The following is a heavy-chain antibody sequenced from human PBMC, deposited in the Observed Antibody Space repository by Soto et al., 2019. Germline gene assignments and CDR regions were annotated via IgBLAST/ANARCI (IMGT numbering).Heavy chain of an antibody. Sequence: GGSLRLSCAASGFTFSSYAMSWVRQAPGKGLEWVSAISGSGGSTYYADSVKGRFTISRDNSKNTLYLQMNSLRAEDTAVYYCAKEATYYDFLTPYYYYYMDVWGKGTTVTVSS. CDR3: AKEATYYDFLTPYYYYYMDV. J-gene: IGHJ6*03. D-gene: IGHD3-3*01. CDR1: GFTFSSYA. V-gene: IGHV3-23*01. CDR2: ISGSGGST.